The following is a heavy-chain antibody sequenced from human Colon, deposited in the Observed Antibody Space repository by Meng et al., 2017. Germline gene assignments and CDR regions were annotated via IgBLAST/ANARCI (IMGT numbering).Heavy chain of an antibody. CDR2: VYHRGDT. CDR1: GDSISSDIW. D-gene: IGHD1-1*01. J-gene: IGHJ4*02. CDR3: GRDQGRQLINH. V-gene: IGHV4-4*02. Sequence: QVQRQESGPGLVKPSGTLSLTCTFSGDSISSDIWWSWVRQPPGKGLEWIGEVYHRGDTNYNPSLKSRVVISVDRSKNQFSLNLSSVTAADTAVYYCGRDQGRQLINHWGQGTLVTVSS.